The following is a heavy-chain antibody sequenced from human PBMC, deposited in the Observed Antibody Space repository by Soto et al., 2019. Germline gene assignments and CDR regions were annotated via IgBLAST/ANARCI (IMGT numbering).Heavy chain of an antibody. Sequence: PSETLSLTCAVYGGSFSGYYWSWIRQPPGKGLEWIGEINHSGSTNYNPSLKSRVTISVDTSKNQFSLTVISVTAADTAVYYCAGGGSIVVATRRLMDVWGRGTTVTVSS. V-gene: IGHV4-34*01. CDR1: GGSFSGYY. CDR3: AGGGSIVVATRRLMDV. CDR2: INHSGST. D-gene: IGHD3-22*01. J-gene: IGHJ6*03.